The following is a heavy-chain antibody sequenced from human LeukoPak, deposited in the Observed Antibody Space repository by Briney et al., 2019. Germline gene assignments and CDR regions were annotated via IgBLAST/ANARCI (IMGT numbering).Heavy chain of an antibody. CDR2: ISSNGDAT. CDR3: ARGGGYRGYGQDY. J-gene: IGHJ4*02. CDR1: GFTFSSYA. Sequence: AGSLRLSCAASGFTFSSYAMHWVRQAPGKGLEYVSAISSNGDATYYANSVEGRFTISRDNSKNTLYLQMGSLRVEDMAVYYCARGGGYRGYGQDYWGQGTLVTVSS. V-gene: IGHV3-64*01. D-gene: IGHD5-12*01.